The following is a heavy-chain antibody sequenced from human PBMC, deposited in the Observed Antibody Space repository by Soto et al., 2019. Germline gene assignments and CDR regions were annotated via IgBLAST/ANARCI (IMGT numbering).Heavy chain of an antibody. D-gene: IGHD2-2*01. CDR2: INSDATHT. Sequence: EVQLVESGGGLVQPGGSLRLSCAASGFTFSTYWMHWIRQVPGKGLEWVSRINSDATHTYYADSVKGRFTISRDNAKNTPHLESKSPRAPYTAIYYCLRDGHCITSSCYGNWFDPWGQGALVTVSS. CDR1: GFTFSTYW. J-gene: IGHJ5*02. CDR3: LRDGHCITSSCYGNWFDP. V-gene: IGHV3-74*01.